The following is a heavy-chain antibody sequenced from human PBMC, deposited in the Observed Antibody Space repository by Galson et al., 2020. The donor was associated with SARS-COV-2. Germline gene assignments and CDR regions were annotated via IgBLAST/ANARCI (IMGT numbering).Heavy chain of an antibody. CDR1: GFTFLNYG. J-gene: IGHJ3*02. D-gene: IGHD6-13*01. CDR3: ARDQGNSSSWYFAFDM. Sequence: GGSLRLSCAASGFTFLNYGMSWVRQAPGKGLEWVSGIGDSGVGTYYGESVKGRFTISRDNSNDMLYLHMKSLRAEDTAVYYCARDQGNSSSWYFAFDMWGQGTMVTVSS. CDR2: IGDSGVGT. V-gene: IGHV3-23*01.